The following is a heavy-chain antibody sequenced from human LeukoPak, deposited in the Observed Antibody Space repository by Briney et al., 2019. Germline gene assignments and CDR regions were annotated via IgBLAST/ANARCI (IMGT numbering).Heavy chain of an antibody. CDR1: GFTFSNYG. Sequence: GGSLRLSCTASGFTFSNYGMHWVRQAPGKGLGWVGVVAHDGSLKLYADSVKGRLTISRDNSKNTLYLQIDSLRPEDTAVYYCAKEPRRYSSSWDFDYWGQGTLVTVSS. D-gene: IGHD4-11*01. CDR2: VAHDGSLK. J-gene: IGHJ4*02. V-gene: IGHV3-30*18. CDR3: AKEPRRYSSSWDFDY.